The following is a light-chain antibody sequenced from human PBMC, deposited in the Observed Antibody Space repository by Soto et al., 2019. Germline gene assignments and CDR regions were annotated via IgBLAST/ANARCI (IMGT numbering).Light chain of an antibody. J-gene: IGKJ1*01. Sequence: EMVLTQSPATLSLSTGERATLSCRASQSVSSYLAWYQQKPGQAPRLLIYGASSRATGIPDRFSGSGSGTDFTLTISRLEPEDFAVYYCQQYGSSPQTFGQGTKVDIK. CDR1: QSVSSY. CDR2: GAS. CDR3: QQYGSSPQT. V-gene: IGKV3-20*01.